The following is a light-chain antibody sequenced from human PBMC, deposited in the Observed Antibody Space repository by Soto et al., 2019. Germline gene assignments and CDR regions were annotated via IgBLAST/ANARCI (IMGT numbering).Light chain of an antibody. V-gene: IGKV1-39*01. J-gene: IGKJ1*01. CDR1: ENIPGY. CDR2: AAS. CDR3: QQSYNVPRT. Sequence: DIQMTQSPLSLSASVGARVPITCRASENIPGYLHWYQQKPGKAPKLLIYAASRLQTGVPSRFSGSGSGTDFTLTITSLHPEDFATYYCQQSYNVPRTFGQGTKVDIK.